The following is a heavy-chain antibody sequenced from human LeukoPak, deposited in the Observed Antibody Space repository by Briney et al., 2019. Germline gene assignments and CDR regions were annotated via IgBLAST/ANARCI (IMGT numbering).Heavy chain of an antibody. J-gene: IGHJ4*02. CDR3: AIVVLDDYGDYGYFDY. V-gene: IGHV1-69*05. Sequence: GSSVNVSCKASGCTFNSYAISWVRQAPGQGREGMGGIIPIFGTANYVQKCQGRVTITTDESTSTAYMELSSVRSEDTAEYYCAIVVLDDYGDYGYFDYWGQGTLVTVSS. CDR2: IIPIFGTA. CDR1: GCTFNSYA. D-gene: IGHD4-17*01.